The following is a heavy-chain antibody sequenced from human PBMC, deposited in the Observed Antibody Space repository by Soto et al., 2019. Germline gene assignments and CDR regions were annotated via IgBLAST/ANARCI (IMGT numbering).Heavy chain of an antibody. J-gene: IGHJ6*02. D-gene: IGHD2-2*02. V-gene: IGHV3-74*01. CDR1: GFTFSSYW. CDR2: INSDGSST. CDR3: ARDLLYCSSTSCYKYYYYGMDV. Sequence: EVQLVESGGGLVQPGGSLRLSCAASGFTFSSYWMHWVRQAPGKGLVWVSRINSDGSSTSCADSVKGRFTISRDNAKNTLYLQMNSLRAEDTAVYYCARDLLYCSSTSCYKYYYYGMDVWGQGTTVTVSS.